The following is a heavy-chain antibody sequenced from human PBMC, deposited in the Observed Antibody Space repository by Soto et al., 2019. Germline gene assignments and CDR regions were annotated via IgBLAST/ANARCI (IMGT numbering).Heavy chain of an antibody. J-gene: IGHJ4*02. Sequence: SQTLSLTCAISGESVSSTSAAWSWIRQSPSRGLEWLGRTYYRSKWYSDYAVSVKSRITIKPDTSKNQFSLQLNSVTPEDTAVYYCARGSYYSGWVWGQGTLVTVSS. CDR2: TYYRSKWYS. D-gene: IGHD6-19*01. CDR1: GESVSSTSAA. CDR3: ARGSYYSGWV. V-gene: IGHV6-1*01.